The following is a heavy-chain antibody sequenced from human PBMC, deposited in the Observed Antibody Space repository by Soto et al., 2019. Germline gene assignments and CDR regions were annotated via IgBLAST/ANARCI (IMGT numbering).Heavy chain of an antibody. CDR3: ARDHLSRYYYYGMDV. J-gene: IGHJ6*02. CDR2: INPSGGST. V-gene: IGHV1-46*01. Sequence: ASVKVSCKASGYTFTSYYMHWVRQAPGQGLEWMGIINPSGGSTSYAQKFQVRVTMTRDTSTSTVHMELSSLRSEDTAVYYCARDHLSRYYYYGMDVWGQGTTVTVSS. CDR1: GYTFTSYY.